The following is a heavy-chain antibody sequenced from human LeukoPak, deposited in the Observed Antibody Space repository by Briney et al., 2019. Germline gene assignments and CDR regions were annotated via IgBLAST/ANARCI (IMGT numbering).Heavy chain of an antibody. CDR1: GFTVSSTY. Sequence: GSLRLSCAASGFTVSSTYMSWVRQAPGKGLEWVSVLYCGGTTYYAAPAKGRFSTSTNNSKNTPYLQMNSLRVEDTAVYYGTRDHSGNSGYDPYDAFDIWGQGTMVTASS. CDR2: LYCGGTT. V-gene: IGHV3-66*01. CDR3: TRDHSGNSGYDPYDAFDI. J-gene: IGHJ3*02. D-gene: IGHD5-12*01.